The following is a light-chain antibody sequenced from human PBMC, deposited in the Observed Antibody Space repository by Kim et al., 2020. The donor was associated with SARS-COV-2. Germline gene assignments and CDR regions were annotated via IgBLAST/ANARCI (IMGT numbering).Light chain of an antibody. CDR2: AAS. Sequence: ASVGDRVTITCRASQGISNYLAWYQQKPGKVPTLLIYAASTLQSGVPSRFSGSGSGTDFTLTISSLQPEDVATYYCQKSDSAPWTFGQGTKVDIK. CDR3: QKSDSAPWT. V-gene: IGKV1-27*01. CDR1: QGISNY. J-gene: IGKJ1*01.